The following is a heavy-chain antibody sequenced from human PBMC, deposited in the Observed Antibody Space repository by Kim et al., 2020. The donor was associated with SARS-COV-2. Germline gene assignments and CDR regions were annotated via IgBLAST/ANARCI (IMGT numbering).Heavy chain of an antibody. J-gene: IGHJ4*02. Sequence: KYSQKLQGRVTITRDTSANTADVELSSLRSGDTSVYFCARAMAAAGSFDFWRQGTLVTVSS. D-gene: IGHD6-13*01. CDR3: ARAMAAAGSFDF. V-gene: IGHV1-3*01.